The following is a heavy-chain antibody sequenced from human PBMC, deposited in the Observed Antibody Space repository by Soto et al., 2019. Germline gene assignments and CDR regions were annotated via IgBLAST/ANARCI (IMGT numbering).Heavy chain of an antibody. Sequence: GGSLRLSCAASGFSFSAYAMSWVRQAPGKGLEWVSGMTGSGGFTYYADSVKGRFTISRDNSKNTLYVQMNSLRAEDTAVYYCAKGQCDHDCYAFDSWGQGTLVTVSS. D-gene: IGHD2-21*02. CDR1: GFSFSAYA. J-gene: IGHJ4*02. V-gene: IGHV3-23*01. CDR2: MTGSGGFT. CDR3: AKGQCDHDCYAFDS.